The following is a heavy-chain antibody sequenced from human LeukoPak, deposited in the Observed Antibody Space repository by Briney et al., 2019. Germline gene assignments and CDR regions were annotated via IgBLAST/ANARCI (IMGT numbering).Heavy chain of an antibody. CDR2: IIPIFGTE. D-gene: IGHD1-26*01. J-gene: IGHJ4*02. CDR1: GGTFSSYA. V-gene: IGHV1-69*05. Sequence: ASVKVSCKASGGTFSSYAISWVRQAPGQGLEWMGRIIPIFGTENYAQKFQGRVTITTDESTSTAYMELSSLRSEDTAVYYCAREWELLHYFDYWGQGTLVTVSS. CDR3: AREWELLHYFDY.